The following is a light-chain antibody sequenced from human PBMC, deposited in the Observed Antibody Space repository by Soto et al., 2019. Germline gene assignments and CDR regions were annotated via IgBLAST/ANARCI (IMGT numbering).Light chain of an antibody. CDR3: QVWISGSDHPVL. J-gene: IGLJ2*01. Sequence: YELTQPPSVSVAPGQTARITCGGNNIGSKSVHWYQQKPGQAPVLVVYDDGARPSGIPERISGSKSGNTATLTFSRVDAGDEADYFCQVWISGSDHPVLFGGGTKLTVL. V-gene: IGLV3-21*02. CDR2: DDG. CDR1: NIGSKS.